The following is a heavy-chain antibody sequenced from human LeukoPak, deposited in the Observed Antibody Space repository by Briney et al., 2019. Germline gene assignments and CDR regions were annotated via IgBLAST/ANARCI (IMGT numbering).Heavy chain of an antibody. J-gene: IGHJ4*02. CDR1: GYTFTNYS. D-gene: IGHD3-10*01. V-gene: IGHV5-10-1*01. CDR3: ATDYYGSSSYFDS. CDR2: IDPTDSYT. Sequence: ESPLRLSQAAGYTFTNYSNSWVRQMPGKGLDWIGKIDPTDSYTHYSPSFQGHVTISGDKSTTTAYLQWSSLKASDTAMYYCATDYYGSSSYFDSWGEGELVIVSS.